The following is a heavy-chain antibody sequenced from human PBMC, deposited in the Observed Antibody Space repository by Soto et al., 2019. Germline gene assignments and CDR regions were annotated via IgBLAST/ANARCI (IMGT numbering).Heavy chain of an antibody. CDR2: INHSGST. CDR3: ARGPRVLRYFDWSHGDEFDC. Sequence: SETLSLTCAVYGGSFSGYYWSWIRQPPGKGLEWIGEINHSGSTNYNPSLKSRVTISVDTSKNQFSLKLSSVTAADTAVYYCARGPRVLRYFDWSHGDEFDCWGQGTRVTVSS. V-gene: IGHV4-34*01. D-gene: IGHD3-9*01. J-gene: IGHJ4*02. CDR1: GGSFSGYY.